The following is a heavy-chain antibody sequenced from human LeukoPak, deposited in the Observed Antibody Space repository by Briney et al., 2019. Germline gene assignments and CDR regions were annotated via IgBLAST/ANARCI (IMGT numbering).Heavy chain of an antibody. CDR3: AKNGEGYNAPDY. CDR2: INTNTGNP. CDR1: GYTFSKYA. D-gene: IGHD5-24*01. J-gene: IGHJ4*02. V-gene: IGHV7-4-1*02. Sequence: GASVKVSCKASGYTFSKYAINWVRQAPGQGLEWMGWINTNTGNPTYAQGFTGRFVFSLDISVTTAYMQISSLKAEDTAVYYCAKNGEGYNAPDYWGQGTLVTVSS.